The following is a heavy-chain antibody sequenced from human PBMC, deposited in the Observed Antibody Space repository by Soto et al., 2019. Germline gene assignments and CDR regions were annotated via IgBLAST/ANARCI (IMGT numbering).Heavy chain of an antibody. D-gene: IGHD6-13*01. CDR1: GDSMTKYY. V-gene: IGHV4-4*07. J-gene: IGHJ5*02. Sequence: SETLSLTCTVSGDSMTKYYWSWIRQPAGKGLEWIGRIYTSGSTNYNPSLKSRVTISADTSKNQFSLKLRSVTAAGTAVYYCARGAIAAQAFEAWGQGTLVTVS. CDR2: IYTSGST. CDR3: ARGAIAAQAFEA.